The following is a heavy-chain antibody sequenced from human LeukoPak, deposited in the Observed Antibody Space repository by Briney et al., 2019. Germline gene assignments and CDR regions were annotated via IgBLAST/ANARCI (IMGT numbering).Heavy chain of an antibody. Sequence: SETLSLTCTVSGGSISSYYWSWIRQPPGKGLEWIGYIYYSGSTNYNPSLKSRVTISVDTSKNQFSLKLSSVTAADTAVYYCARHQGGSSWYGDFDYWGQGTLVTVSS. CDR2: IYYSGST. J-gene: IGHJ4*02. V-gene: IGHV4-59*08. D-gene: IGHD6-13*01. CDR3: ARHQGGSSWYGDFDY. CDR1: GGSISSYY.